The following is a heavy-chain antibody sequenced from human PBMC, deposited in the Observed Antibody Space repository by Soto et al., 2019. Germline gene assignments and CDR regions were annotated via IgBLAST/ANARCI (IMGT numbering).Heavy chain of an antibody. CDR1: GGTFSDYA. Sequence: QVQLVQSGAEMRKPGSSLRVSCKASGGTFSDYAFSWVRQAPGQGLEWMGGIVPRFGSPNYAQKFGGRVTITADTSSRTVYMALSSLRFDDTAVYFCASDRIQLRLGKYSFNGMDVWGQGTTIIVSS. V-gene: IGHV1-69*06. J-gene: IGHJ6*02. CDR2: IVPRFGSP. CDR3: ASDRIQLRLGKYSFNGMDV. D-gene: IGHD3-16*01.